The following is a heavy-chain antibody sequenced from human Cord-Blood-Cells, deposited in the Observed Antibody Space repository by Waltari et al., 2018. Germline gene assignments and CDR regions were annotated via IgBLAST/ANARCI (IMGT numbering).Heavy chain of an antibody. Sequence: QVQLQESGPGLVKPSETLSLTCAVSGYSISSGYYWGWIRQPPGKGLEWIGSIFHSGRTYNNPTLKSRVSISVDTSKNQFSLKRSAGTAADTAVYYCARALVVPAATFDYWGQGTLVTVSS. CDR3: ARALVVPAATFDY. CDR2: IFHSGRT. V-gene: IGHV4-38-2*01. J-gene: IGHJ4*02. D-gene: IGHD2-2*01. CDR1: GYSISSGYY.